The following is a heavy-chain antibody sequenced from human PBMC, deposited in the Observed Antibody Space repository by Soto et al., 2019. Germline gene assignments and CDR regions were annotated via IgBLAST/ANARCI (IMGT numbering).Heavy chain of an antibody. V-gene: IGHV4-34*01. J-gene: IGHJ5*02. CDR2: INHRGTT. D-gene: IGHD1-1*01. CDR3: AGQQWNPGAFDP. Sequence: QVQLQQWGAGLLKPSETLSLTCAVYGGSLSDYYWNWLRQPPGKGLEWIGEINHRGTTSFNPPLKSRVAISVDTAMTPFSLKLRSVTAADTAIYYCAGQQWNPGAFDPSGSGTRVTVSS. CDR1: GGSLSDYY.